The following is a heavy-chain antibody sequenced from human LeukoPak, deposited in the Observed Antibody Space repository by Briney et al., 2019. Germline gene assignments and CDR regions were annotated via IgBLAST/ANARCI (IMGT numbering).Heavy chain of an antibody. Sequence: ASVKVSCKVSGYTLTELSMHWVRQAPGKGLEWMGGFDPEDGETIYAQKFQGRVTMTEDTSTDTAYMELSSLRSEDTAMYYCATVVGGSSTWYFDYWGQGTLVTVSS. CDR1: GYTLTELS. J-gene: IGHJ4*02. CDR2: FDPEDGET. V-gene: IGHV1-24*01. D-gene: IGHD1-26*01. CDR3: ATVVGGSSTWYFDY.